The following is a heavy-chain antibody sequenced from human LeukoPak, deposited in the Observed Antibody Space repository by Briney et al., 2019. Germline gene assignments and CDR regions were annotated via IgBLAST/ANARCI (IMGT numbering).Heavy chain of an antibody. J-gene: IGHJ4*02. D-gene: IGHD3-3*01. CDR1: GYTFTGYY. Sequence: ASVKVSCKASGYTFTGYYMHWVRQAPGQGLEWMGRINPNSGGTNYAQKFQGRVTMTRDTSISTAYMELSRLGSDDTAVYYCARDKGLEWLASCFDYWGQGTLVTVSS. V-gene: IGHV1-2*06. CDR2: INPNSGGT. CDR3: ARDKGLEWLASCFDY.